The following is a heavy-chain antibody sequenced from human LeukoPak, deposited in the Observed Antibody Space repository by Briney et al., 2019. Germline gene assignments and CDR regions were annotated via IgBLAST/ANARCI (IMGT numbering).Heavy chain of an antibody. D-gene: IGHD4-23*01. CDR1: GFTFSSYS. V-gene: IGHV3-21*01. Sequence: GGSLRLSCAASGFTFSSYSMNWVRQAPGKGLEWVSFISSSSSYIYYADSVKGRFTISRDNAKNSLYLQMNSLRAEDTAVYYCARVYGGNSDDAFGIWGQGTMVTVSS. J-gene: IGHJ3*02. CDR3: ARVYGGNSDDAFGI. CDR2: ISSSSSYI.